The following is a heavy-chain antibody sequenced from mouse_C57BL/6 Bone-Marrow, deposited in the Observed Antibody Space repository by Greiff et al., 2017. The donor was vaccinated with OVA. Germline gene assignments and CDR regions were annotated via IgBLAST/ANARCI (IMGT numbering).Heavy chain of an antibody. Sequence: EVQLQQSGAELVRPGASVTLSCTASGFTIKDDYMHWVKQRPEQGLEWIGWIDPGSGDTEYASKFQGQATITADTSSNTAYLQLSSLKDEDTAVYYCTSYGNFDYWGQGTTLTVSS. CDR2: IDPGSGDT. CDR3: TSYGNFDY. J-gene: IGHJ2*01. D-gene: IGHD2-1*01. CDR1: GFTIKDDY. V-gene: IGHV14-4*01.